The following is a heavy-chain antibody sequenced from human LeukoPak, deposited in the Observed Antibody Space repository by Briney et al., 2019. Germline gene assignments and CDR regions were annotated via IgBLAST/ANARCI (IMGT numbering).Heavy chain of an antibody. CDR3: ARHGGGYCSGGSCYSSAEYFQH. D-gene: IGHD2-15*01. J-gene: IGHJ1*01. V-gene: IGHV4-39*01. Sequence: PSETLSLTCTVSGGSISPYYWSWIRQPPGKGLEWIGSIYYSGSTYYNPSLKSRVTISVDTSKNQFSLKLSSVTAADTAVYYCARHGGGYCSGGSCYSSAEYFQHWGQGTLVTVSS. CDR2: IYYSGST. CDR1: GGSISPYY.